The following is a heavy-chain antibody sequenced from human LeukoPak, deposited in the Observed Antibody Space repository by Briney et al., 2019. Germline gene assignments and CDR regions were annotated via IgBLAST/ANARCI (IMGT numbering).Heavy chain of an antibody. J-gene: IGHJ4*02. CDR2: IWYDGSNK. CDR3: ARERRDYNIPRHFDY. CDR1: GFTFSSYG. Sequence: PGRSLRLSCAASGFTFSSYGMHWVRQAPGKGLEWVAVIWYDGSNKYYADSVKGRFTTSRDNSKNTLYLQMNSLRAEDTAVYSCARERRDYNIPRHFDYWGQGTLVTVSS. D-gene: IGHD3-22*01. V-gene: IGHV3-33*01.